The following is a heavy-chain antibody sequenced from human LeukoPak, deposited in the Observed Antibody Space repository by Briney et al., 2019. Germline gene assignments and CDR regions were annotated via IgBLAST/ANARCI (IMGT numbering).Heavy chain of an antibody. CDR2: IYPGDSDT. J-gene: IGHJ3*02. Sequence: GESLKISCKGSGYSFTSYWIGWVRQVPGKGLEWMGIIYPGDSDTRYSPSFQGQGNVSADKAISTPYLQWSSQKASDTAMYYCSIPSSLEWPPNAFDISGEGTMVTVSP. V-gene: IGHV5-51*01. D-gene: IGHD3-3*02. CDR1: GYSFTSYW. CDR3: SIPSSLEWPPNAFDI.